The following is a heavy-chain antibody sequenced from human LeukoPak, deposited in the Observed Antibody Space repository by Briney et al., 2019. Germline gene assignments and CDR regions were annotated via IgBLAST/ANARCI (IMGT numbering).Heavy chain of an antibody. Sequence: GGSLRLSCAASGFTFSSYAMSWVRQAPGKGLEWVSAISGSGGSTYYADSVKGRFTISRDNSKNTLYLQMNSLRAEDTAVCYCARDREDYSSGYFDYWGQGTLVTVSS. CDR1: GFTFSSYA. J-gene: IGHJ4*02. V-gene: IGHV3-23*01. D-gene: IGHD3-22*01. CDR3: ARDREDYSSGYFDY. CDR2: ISGSGGST.